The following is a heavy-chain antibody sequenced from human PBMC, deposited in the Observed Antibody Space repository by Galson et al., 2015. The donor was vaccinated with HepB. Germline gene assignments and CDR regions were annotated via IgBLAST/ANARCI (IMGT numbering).Heavy chain of an antibody. D-gene: IGHD3-22*01. Sequence: SVKVSCKASGYTFTSYGISWVRQAPGQGLEWMGWISAYNGSTNYAQKLQGRVTMTTDTSTSTAYMELRSLRSDDTAVYYCAREGGIVVDRGAFDIWGQGTMVTVSS. CDR3: AREGGIVVDRGAFDI. CDR1: GYTFTSYG. V-gene: IGHV1-18*04. J-gene: IGHJ3*02. CDR2: ISAYNGST.